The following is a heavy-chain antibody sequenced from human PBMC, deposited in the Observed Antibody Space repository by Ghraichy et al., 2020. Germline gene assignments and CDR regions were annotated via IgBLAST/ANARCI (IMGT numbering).Heavy chain of an antibody. D-gene: IGHD2-2*01. Sequence: SVKVSCKASGGTFSSYAISWVRQAPGQGLEWMGGIIPIFGTANYAQKFQGRVTITADESTSTAYMELSSLRSEDTAVYYCARVLLRDDIVVVPAAMPGYYMDVWGKGTTVTVSS. CDR3: ARVLLRDDIVVVPAAMPGYYMDV. J-gene: IGHJ6*03. CDR2: IIPIFGTA. V-gene: IGHV1-69*13. CDR1: GGTFSSYA.